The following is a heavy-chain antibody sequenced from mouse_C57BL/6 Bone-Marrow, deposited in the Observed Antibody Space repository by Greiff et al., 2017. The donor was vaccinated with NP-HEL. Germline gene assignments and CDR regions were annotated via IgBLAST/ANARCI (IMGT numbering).Heavy chain of an antibody. CDR1: GYTFNSYW. J-gene: IGHJ4*01. V-gene: IGHV1-61*01. CDR3: ALYYGNYLDY. Sequence: QVQLQQPGAELVRPGSSVKLSCKASGYTFNSYWMDWVKQRPGQGLEWIGNIYPSDSETHYNQKFKDKATLTVDKSSSTAYMQLSSLTSEDSAVYYCALYYGNYLDYWGQGTSVTVSS. D-gene: IGHD2-1*01. CDR2: IYPSDSET.